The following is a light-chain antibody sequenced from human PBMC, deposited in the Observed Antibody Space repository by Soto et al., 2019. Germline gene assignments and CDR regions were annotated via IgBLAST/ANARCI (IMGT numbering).Light chain of an antibody. J-gene: IGLJ2*01. CDR2: EVS. CDR3: SSYTSSSTLV. CDR1: SSDVGGYNY. Sequence: QSVLTQPASVSGSPGQSITISCTGTSSDVGGYNYVSWYQQHPGKAPKLVIYEVSNRPSGVSSRFSGSKSGSTASLTISGLQAEDEADYYCSSYTSSSTLVFGGGTKLTVL. V-gene: IGLV2-14*01.